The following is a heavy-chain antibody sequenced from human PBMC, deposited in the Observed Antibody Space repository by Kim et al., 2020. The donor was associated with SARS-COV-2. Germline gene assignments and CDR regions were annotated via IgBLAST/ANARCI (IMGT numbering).Heavy chain of an antibody. V-gene: IGHV3-33*01. CDR3: ARYIRLVDTARRASYYYGMDV. J-gene: IGHJ6*02. Sequence: GGSLRLSCAASGFTFSSYGMHWVRQAPGKGLEWVAVIWYDGSNKYYADSVKGRFTISRDNSKNTLYLQMNSLRAEDTAVYYCARYIRLVDTARRASYYYGMDVWGQGTTVTVSS. CDR1: GFTFSSYG. D-gene: IGHD5-18*01. CDR2: IWYDGSNK.